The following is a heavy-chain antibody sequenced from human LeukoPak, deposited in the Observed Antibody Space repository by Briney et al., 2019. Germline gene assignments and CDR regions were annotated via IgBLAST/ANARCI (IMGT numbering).Heavy chain of an antibody. CDR3: ARHFALLRYFDWLLPFDY. J-gene: IGHJ4*02. CDR2: NYYSGST. V-gene: IGHV4-39*01. Sequence: SETLSLACTVSGGSISSSSYYWGWIRQPPGKWWEWIGSNYYSGSTYYNPSLKSRVTISVDTSKNQFSLKLSSVTAADTAVYYCARHFALLRYFDWLLPFDYWGQGTLVTVSS. CDR1: GGSISSSSYY. D-gene: IGHD3-9*01.